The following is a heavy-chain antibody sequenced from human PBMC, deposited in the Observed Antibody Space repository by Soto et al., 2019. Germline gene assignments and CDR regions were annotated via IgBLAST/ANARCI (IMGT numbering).Heavy chain of an antibody. CDR2: ISGSGLNK. D-gene: IGHD1-26*01. Sequence: GGSLRLSCAASGSTFENFGMSWVRQAPGKGLEWISSISGSGLNKYYADSVKGRFTISRDNSKNTVYLELSNLRAEDTAVYHCAKNQGVELVPLATVDWFDPWGQGSVVTVSS. CDR3: AKNQGVELVPLATVDWFDP. V-gene: IGHV3-23*01. CDR1: GSTFENFG. J-gene: IGHJ5*02.